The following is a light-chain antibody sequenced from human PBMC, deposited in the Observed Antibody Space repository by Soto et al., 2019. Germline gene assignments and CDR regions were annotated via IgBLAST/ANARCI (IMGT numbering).Light chain of an antibody. CDR3: QSYDSSLSGSV. Sequence: QSVLTQPPSVSGAPGQRVTISCTGSSSNIGAGYVYWYQQLPGTAPKLLIYGNSNRPSGVPDRFSGSKSGTSASLAITGLQCEDEAEYYCQSYDSSLSGSVFGGGTKLTVL. V-gene: IGLV1-40*01. CDR1: SSNIGAGY. CDR2: GNS. J-gene: IGLJ3*02.